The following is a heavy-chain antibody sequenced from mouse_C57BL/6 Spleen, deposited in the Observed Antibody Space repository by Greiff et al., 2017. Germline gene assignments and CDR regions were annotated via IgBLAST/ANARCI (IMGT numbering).Heavy chain of an antibody. CDR2: ISRGGDYI. V-gene: IGHV5-9-1*02. Sequence: EVKLVESGEGLVKPGGSLKLSCAASGFTFSSYAMSWVRQTPEQRLEWVAYISRGGDYIYYAATVKGRFTISTATARNTLYLQMSSLKSKDTAMXSCSYSSPYAMDYWGQGTSVTVSS. D-gene: IGHD1-1*01. CDR3: SYSSPYAMDY. J-gene: IGHJ4*01. CDR1: GFTFSSYA.